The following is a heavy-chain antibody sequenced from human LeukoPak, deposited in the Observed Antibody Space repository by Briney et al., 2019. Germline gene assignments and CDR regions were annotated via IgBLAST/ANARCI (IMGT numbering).Heavy chain of an antibody. CDR3: AKRGVVIRVILVGFHKEAYYFDS. Sequence: GGSLRLSCAVSGITLSNYGMTWVRQAPGKGLEWVAGISDTGGRTNYADSVKGRFTISRDNPKNTLYLQMNSLRAKDTAVYFCAKRGVVIRVILVGFHKEAYYFDSWGQGALVTVSS. CDR1: GITLSNYG. V-gene: IGHV3-23*01. J-gene: IGHJ4*02. D-gene: IGHD3-22*01. CDR2: ISDTGGRT.